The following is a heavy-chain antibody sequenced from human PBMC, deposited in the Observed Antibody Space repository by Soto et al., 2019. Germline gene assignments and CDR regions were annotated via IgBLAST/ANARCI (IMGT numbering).Heavy chain of an antibody. Sequence: QVQLVQSGAEVKKPGASVKVSCKASGYTFTSYAMHWVRQAPGQRLEWMGWINAGNGNTKYSQKFQGRVTITRDTSASTAYMELSSLISEDTAVYYCARGGIAAAGIDYWGQGTLVTVSS. D-gene: IGHD6-13*01. CDR2: INAGNGNT. J-gene: IGHJ4*02. V-gene: IGHV1-3*01. CDR1: GYTFTSYA. CDR3: ARGGIAAAGIDY.